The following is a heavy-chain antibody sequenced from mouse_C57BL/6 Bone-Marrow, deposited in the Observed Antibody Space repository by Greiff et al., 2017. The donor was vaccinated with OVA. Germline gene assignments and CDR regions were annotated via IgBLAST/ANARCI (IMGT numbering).Heavy chain of an antibody. J-gene: IGHJ2*01. CDR3: ARGTGCDY. Sequence: VQLQQSGAELARPGASVKMSCTASGYTFTSYTLHWVKQRPGQGMEWIGYINPSRGYTKYNQKCKDKATLTADKSSSTAYMQLSSLTSEDTAVYYCARGTGCDYWCQGTTLTVSS. D-gene: IGHD3-3*01. CDR2: INPSRGYT. CDR1: GYTFTSYT. V-gene: IGHV1-4*01.